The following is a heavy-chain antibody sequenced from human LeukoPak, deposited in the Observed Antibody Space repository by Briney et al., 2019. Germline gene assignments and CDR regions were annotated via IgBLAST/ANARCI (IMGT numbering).Heavy chain of an antibody. J-gene: IGHJ5*02. Sequence: GGSLRLSCAASGFTFSSYAMHWVRQAPGKGLEWVAVISYDGSNKYYADSVKGRFTISRDNSKNTLYLQMNSLRAEDTAVYYCAKDPLMSTVNWFDPWGQGTLVTVSS. V-gene: IGHV3-30-3*01. CDR2: ISYDGSNK. CDR3: AKDPLMSTVNWFDP. CDR1: GFTFSSYA. D-gene: IGHD4-17*01.